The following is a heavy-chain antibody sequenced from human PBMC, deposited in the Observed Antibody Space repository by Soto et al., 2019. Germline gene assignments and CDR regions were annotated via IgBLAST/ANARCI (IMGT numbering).Heavy chain of an antibody. CDR2: ISWEGGSI. CDR1: GFNFDDFA. J-gene: IGHJ4*02. V-gene: IGHV3-9*01. CDR3: ARGQFDDSSGGFDY. Sequence: PGGSLRLSCAAPGFNFDDFAMHWVRRAPGKGLEWVSGISWEGGSIGYADSVKGRFIISRDNAKNTLYLQMNSLRAEDTAVYYCARGQFDDSSGGFDYWGQGTLVTVSS. D-gene: IGHD3-22*01.